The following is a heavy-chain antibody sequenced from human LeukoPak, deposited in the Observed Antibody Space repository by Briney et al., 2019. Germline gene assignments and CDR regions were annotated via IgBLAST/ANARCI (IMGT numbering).Heavy chain of an antibody. CDR3: ARAPPSTIVGLYYFDY. CDR1: GFTFSTHW. Sequence: GGSLRLSCAASGFTFSTHWMSWVRQAPGKGLEWVANIKQDGSEKYYVDSMKGRFTTSRDNAKNSLYLQMNSLRAEDTAVYYCARAPPSTIVGLYYFDYWGQGTLVTVSS. V-gene: IGHV3-7*01. D-gene: IGHD3-3*01. J-gene: IGHJ4*02. CDR2: IKQDGSEK.